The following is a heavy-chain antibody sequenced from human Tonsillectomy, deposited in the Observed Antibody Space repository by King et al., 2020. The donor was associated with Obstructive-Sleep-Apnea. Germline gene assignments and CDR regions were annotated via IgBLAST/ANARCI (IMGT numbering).Heavy chain of an antibody. V-gene: IGHV3-33*01. J-gene: IGHJ4*02. CDR1: GFTFSSYG. CDR2: IWYDGSNK. CDR3: ARGPSIVATVDRIGPWEFDY. D-gene: IGHD5-12*01. Sequence: VQLVESGGDVVQPGRSLRVSCAASGFTFSSYGMHWVRQAPGKGLEWVAVIWYDGSNKYYADSVKGRFTISRDNSKNTLYLQMNSLRAEDTAVYYCARGPSIVATVDRIGPWEFDYWGQGTLITVSS.